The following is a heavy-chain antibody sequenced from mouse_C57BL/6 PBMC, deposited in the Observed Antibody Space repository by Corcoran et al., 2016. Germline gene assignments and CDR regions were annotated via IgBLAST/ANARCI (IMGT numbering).Heavy chain of an antibody. Sequence: QIQLVQSGPELKKPGETVKISCKASGYTFTTYGMSWVKQAPGKGLKWMGWINTYSGVPTYADDFKGRFAFSLETSASTAYLQINNLKNEDTATYFCAHSYYDYASAWFAYWGQGTLVTVSA. J-gene: IGHJ3*01. D-gene: IGHD2-4*01. CDR1: GYTFTTYG. V-gene: IGHV9-3*01. CDR3: AHSYYDYASAWFAY. CDR2: INTYSGVP.